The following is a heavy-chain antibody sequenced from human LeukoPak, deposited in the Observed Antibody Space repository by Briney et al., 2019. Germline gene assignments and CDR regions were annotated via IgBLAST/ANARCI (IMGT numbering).Heavy chain of an antibody. CDR2: IFYTGST. D-gene: IGHD3-3*01. J-gene: IGHJ6*03. Sequence: PSETLSLTCTVSGGSISSYYWSWIRQPPGKGLEWIGYIFYTGSTNYNPSLKSRVTISVDTSKNQFSLRLSSVTAADTAVYCCAREPGITIFGVVTANYYMDVWGKGTTVTVSS. CDR1: GGSISSYY. CDR3: AREPGITIFGVVTANYYMDV. V-gene: IGHV4-59*12.